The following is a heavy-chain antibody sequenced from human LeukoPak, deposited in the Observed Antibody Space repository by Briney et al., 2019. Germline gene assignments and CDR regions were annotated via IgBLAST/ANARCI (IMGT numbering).Heavy chain of an antibody. V-gene: IGHV3-74*01. J-gene: IGHJ4*02. CDR2: INGDGSSI. CDR3: TKMRRGGDGLDI. Sequence: PGGSLRLSCAASGFTFSVYWMHWVRQAPGKGLVWVSRINGDGSSIGYADSVKGRFTISRDNAKNSLYLQMNSLRAEDTALYYCTKMRRGGDGLDIWGQGTLVTVSA. CDR1: GFTFSVYW. D-gene: IGHD2-21*02.